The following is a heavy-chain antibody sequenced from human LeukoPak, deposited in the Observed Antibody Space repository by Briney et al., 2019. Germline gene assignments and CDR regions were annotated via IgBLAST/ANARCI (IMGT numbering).Heavy chain of an antibody. CDR1: GFTFSNNY. CDR3: RSRDY. V-gene: IGHV3-66*02. CDR2: IYNAGRT. J-gene: IGHJ4*02. Sequence: GGSLRLSCAASGFTFSNNYLSWVRQPPGKGLECISIIYNAGRTYYPDSLKGRFTISRDKSKNTLYLQMNTLRPEDTAVYYCRSRDYWGQGTLVTVSS.